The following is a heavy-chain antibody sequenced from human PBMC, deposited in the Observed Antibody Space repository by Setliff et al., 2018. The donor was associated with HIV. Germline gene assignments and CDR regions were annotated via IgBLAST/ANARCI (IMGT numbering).Heavy chain of an antibody. Sequence: GESLKISCKGSGYSFTTYWIGWVRQMPGKGLEWMGIIYPGDSDTRYSPSFQGQVTISADKSISTAYLQWSSLKASDNAMYYCARHLGLPDATDYMDVWGKGTTVTVSS. D-gene: IGHD2-2*01. CDR2: IYPGDSDT. CDR1: GYSFTTYW. V-gene: IGHV5-51*01. J-gene: IGHJ6*03. CDR3: ARHLGLPDATDYMDV.